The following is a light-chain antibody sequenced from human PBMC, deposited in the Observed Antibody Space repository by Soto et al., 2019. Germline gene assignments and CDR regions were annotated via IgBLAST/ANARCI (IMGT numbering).Light chain of an antibody. CDR2: QES. CDR3: QNYNSYSEA. J-gene: IGKJ1*01. V-gene: IGKV1-5*03. CDR1: QSTSSY. Sequence: DLQMTQSPSTLSSSLGASVTITCRASQSTSSYLAWYQQKPWKAPKILIYQESTLKSGVPSRFSGSGSGTELTLTISRLQPDDFATYYCQNYNSYSEACGQGTKVDIK.